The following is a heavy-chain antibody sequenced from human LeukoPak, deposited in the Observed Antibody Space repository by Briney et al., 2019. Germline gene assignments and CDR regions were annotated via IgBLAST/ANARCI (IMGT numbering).Heavy chain of an antibody. D-gene: IGHD6-6*01. CDR1: GGSFSGYY. J-gene: IGHJ4*02. V-gene: IGHV4-34*01. Sequence: SETLSLTCAVYGGSFSGYYWSWIRQPPGKGLEWIGEINHSGSTNYNPSLKSRVTISVDTSKNQFSLKLSSVAAADTAVYYCARVEYSSSCDYWGQGTLVTVSS. CDR2: INHSGST. CDR3: ARVEYSSSCDY.